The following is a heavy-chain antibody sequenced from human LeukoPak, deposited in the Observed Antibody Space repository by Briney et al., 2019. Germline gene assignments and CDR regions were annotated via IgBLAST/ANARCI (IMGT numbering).Heavy chain of an antibody. CDR1: GGSISPYF. J-gene: IGHJ5*02. D-gene: IGHD3-10*01. V-gene: IGHV4-59*01. Sequence: SETLSLTCTVSGGSISPYFWSWIRQPPGKGLEWIGYISYSGSTNYNPSLKSRVTISVNTSKNQFSLQLSSVTAADTAVYYCARDDYRGVTNFDPWGQGTLVTVSS. CDR2: ISYSGST. CDR3: ARDDYRGVTNFDP.